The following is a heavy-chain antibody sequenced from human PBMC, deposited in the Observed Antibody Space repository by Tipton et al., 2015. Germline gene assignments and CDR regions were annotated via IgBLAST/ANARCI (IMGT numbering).Heavy chain of an antibody. CDR3: AAGSGNYWPWRY. D-gene: IGHD3-10*01. V-gene: IGHV3-23*01. J-gene: IGHJ4*02. CDR2: ITGRGGGR. Sequence: SLRLSCAVSGFNFQDYALTWVRQAPNKGLEWVSAITGRGGGRYYADSVKGRFTISRDNSRSTLNLQMDGLTPEDTALYFCAAGSGNYWPWRYWGQGTLVTVSS. CDR1: GFNFQDYA.